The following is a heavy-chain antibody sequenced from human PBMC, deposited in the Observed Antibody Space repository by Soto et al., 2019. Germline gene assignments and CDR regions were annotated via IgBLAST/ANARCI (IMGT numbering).Heavy chain of an antibody. CDR2: INPNSGGT. J-gene: IGHJ2*01. Sequence: ASVKVSCKASGYTFTGYYMHWVRHAPGQGLEWMGWINPNSGGTNYAQKFQGRVTMTRDTSIRTAYMELSRLRSDDTAVYYCARDYCSGGSCYGWYFEFWGRGTLVTVSS. D-gene: IGHD2-15*01. V-gene: IGHV1-2*02. CDR1: GYTFTGYY. CDR3: ARDYCSGGSCYGWYFEF.